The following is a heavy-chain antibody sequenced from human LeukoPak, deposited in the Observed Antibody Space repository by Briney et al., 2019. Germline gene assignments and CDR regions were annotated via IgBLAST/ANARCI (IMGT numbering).Heavy chain of an antibody. J-gene: IGHJ4*02. CDR1: GYTFTSYD. CDR2: MNPNSGNT. Sequence: GASVKVSCKASGYTFTSYDINWVRQATGQGLEWMGWMNPNSGNTGYAQKFQGRVTITRITSISTAYMELSSLRSEDTAVYYCARGNMVATFALGYWGQGTLVTVSS. V-gene: IGHV1-8*03. D-gene: IGHD5-12*01. CDR3: ARGNMVATFALGY.